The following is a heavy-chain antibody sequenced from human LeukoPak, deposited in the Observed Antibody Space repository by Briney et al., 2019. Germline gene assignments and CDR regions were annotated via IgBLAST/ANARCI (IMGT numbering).Heavy chain of an antibody. CDR3: ARGAGYCSSTSCYVFDY. CDR1: GYTFTSYG. CDR2: FSAYNGNT. V-gene: IGHV1-18*01. Sequence: ASVKVSCKASGYTFTSYGISWVRQAPGQGLEWMGWFSAYNGNTNYAQKLQGRVTMTTDTSTSTAYMELRSLRSDDTAVYYCARGAGYCSSTSCYVFDYWGQGTLVTVSS. D-gene: IGHD2-2*01. J-gene: IGHJ4*02.